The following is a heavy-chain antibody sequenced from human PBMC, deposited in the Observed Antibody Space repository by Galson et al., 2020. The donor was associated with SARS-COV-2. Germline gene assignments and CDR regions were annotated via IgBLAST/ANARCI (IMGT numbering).Heavy chain of an antibody. CDR3: AIGGRGSYWYFDF. Sequence: GESLKISCTASGLPFSSYSVNWVRQAPGKGLDWVSSIGPSNNYIYYADSVKGRFTISRDNSKNSLYLHMNSLRAEDTAVYYCAIGGRGSYWYFDFWGRGTLVTVSS. V-gene: IGHV3-21*04. CDR1: GLPFSSYS. CDR2: IGPSNNYI. J-gene: IGHJ2*01. D-gene: IGHD3-10*01.